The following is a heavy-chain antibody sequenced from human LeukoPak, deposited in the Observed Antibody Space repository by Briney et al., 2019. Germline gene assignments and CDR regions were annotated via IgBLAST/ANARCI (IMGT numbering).Heavy chain of an antibody. D-gene: IGHD2-15*01. CDR3: ARGKGYCSGGSCYRPYYFDY. CDR2: IIPIFGTA. V-gene: IGHV1-69*05. CDR1: VGTFTSYA. Sequence: SLKVSCKASVGTFTSYAISWVRQAPGQRLEWMGRIIPIFGTANYAQKFQGRVTITTDESTSTAYMELSSLGSEDTAGYYCARGKGYCSGGSCYRPYYFDYWGQGTLVTVSS. J-gene: IGHJ4*02.